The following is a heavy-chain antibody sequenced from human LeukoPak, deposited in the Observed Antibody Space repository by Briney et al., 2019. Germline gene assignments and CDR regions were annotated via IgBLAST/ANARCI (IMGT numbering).Heavy chain of an antibody. CDR3: ASGPIVGATGYFDY. Sequence: GGSLRLSCAASGFTFSSYGMHWVRQAPGKGLEWVAVIWYDGSNKYYADSVKGRFTISRDNSKNTLYLQMNSLRAEDTAVYYCASGPIVGATGYFDYWGQGTLVTVSS. CDR2: IWYDGSNK. D-gene: IGHD1-26*01. V-gene: IGHV3-30*19. CDR1: GFTFSSYG. J-gene: IGHJ4*02.